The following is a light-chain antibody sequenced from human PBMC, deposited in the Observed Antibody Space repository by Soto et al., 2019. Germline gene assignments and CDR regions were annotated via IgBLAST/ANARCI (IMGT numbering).Light chain of an antibody. Sequence: QSVLTQPASVSGSPGQSITISCTGTSNDVGGYKYVSWYQQHPGMAPKLMIYEVTNRPSGVSNRFSGSKSGNTASLTISGLQADDEATYYCTSSTSSRTWVFGGGTKLTVL. CDR2: EVT. J-gene: IGLJ3*02. CDR1: SNDVGGYKY. V-gene: IGLV2-14*01. CDR3: TSSTSSRTWV.